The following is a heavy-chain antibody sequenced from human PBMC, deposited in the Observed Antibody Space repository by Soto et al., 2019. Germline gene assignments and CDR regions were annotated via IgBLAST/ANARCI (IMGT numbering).Heavy chain of an antibody. CDR1: GFTFTNYA. J-gene: IGHJ4*02. CDR3: ARWSYLDY. D-gene: IGHD3-3*01. CDR2: ISGSDGKT. Sequence: PGGSLRLSCAASGFTFTNYAMTWARQAPGKGLEWVSTISGSDGKTFYADSVKGRFSISRDTSQSTLYLQMNSLRADDTAMYYCARWSYLDYWGQGTRVTVSS. V-gene: IGHV3-23*01.